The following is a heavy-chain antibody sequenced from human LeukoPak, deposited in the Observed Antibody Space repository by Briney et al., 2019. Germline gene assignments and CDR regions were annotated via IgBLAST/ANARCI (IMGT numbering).Heavy chain of an antibody. CDR3: AKVPHYGGNSPYFDS. J-gene: IGHJ4*02. CDR2: VNIDGGST. Sequence: GGSLRLSCAASGFTFSNYWMHWVRQAPGKGLVWVSRVNIDGGSTSYADSVKGRFTISRDNAKNTLYLQMNSLRAEDTAVYYCAKVPHYGGNSPYFDSWGQGTLVTVSS. V-gene: IGHV3-74*01. CDR1: GFTFSNYW. D-gene: IGHD4-23*01.